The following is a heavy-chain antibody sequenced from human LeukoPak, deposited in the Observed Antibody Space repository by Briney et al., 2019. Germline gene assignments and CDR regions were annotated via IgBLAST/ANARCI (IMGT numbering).Heavy chain of an antibody. CDR2: VSGSGSST. Sequence: GGSLRLSCAASGFTFSIYYMRWDRQAPGKGLEWVSSVSGSGSSTYYADSVEGRFTISRDNSKNPLYLQMKSLRAEDTALYFCARFELGATGVDYWGQGTLVTVSS. J-gene: IGHJ4*02. V-gene: IGHV3-23*01. CDR1: GFTFSIYY. D-gene: IGHD3-16*01. CDR3: ARFELGATGVDY.